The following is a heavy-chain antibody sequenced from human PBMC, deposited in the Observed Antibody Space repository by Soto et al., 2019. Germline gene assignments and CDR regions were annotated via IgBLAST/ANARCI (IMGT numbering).Heavy chain of an antibody. Sequence: QVQLVQSGAEVKKPGSSVKVSCKASGGTFSSYAISWVRQAPGQGLEWMGGIIPIFGTANYAQKFQGRVTITADESTSTAYMELSSLRSEDTAVYYCARDSLGYCTNGVCSHWYFDLWGRGTLVTVSS. CDR3: ARDSLGYCTNGVCSHWYFDL. CDR1: GGTFSSYA. CDR2: IIPIFGTA. V-gene: IGHV1-69*01. D-gene: IGHD2-8*01. J-gene: IGHJ2*01.